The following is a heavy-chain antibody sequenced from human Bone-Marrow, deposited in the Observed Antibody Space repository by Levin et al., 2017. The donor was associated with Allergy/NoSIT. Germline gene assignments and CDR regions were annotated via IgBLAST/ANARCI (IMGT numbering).Heavy chain of an antibody. CDR2: VKQDGSEK. V-gene: IGHV3-7*01. J-gene: IGHJ6*02. CDR3: VRGRGDV. Sequence: EASVKVSCAASGFTFSSNWMTWFRQAPGKGLEWVANVKQDGSEKSYVDSVKGRFTISRDNAKNSLYLQMNSLRAEDTAVYYCVRGRGDVWGQGTTVSVSS. D-gene: IGHD3-10*01. CDR1: GFTFSSNW.